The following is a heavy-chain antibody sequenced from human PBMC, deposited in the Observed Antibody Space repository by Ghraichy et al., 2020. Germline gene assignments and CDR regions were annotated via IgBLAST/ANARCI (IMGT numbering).Heavy chain of an antibody. CDR3: AKDRDWRYSSGWPYYYYYYMDV. CDR2: ISGSGGST. J-gene: IGHJ6*03. V-gene: IGHV3-23*01. Sequence: GSLRLSCAASGFTFSSYAMSWVRQAPGKGLEWVSAISGSGGSTYYADSVKGRFTISRDNSKNTLYLQMNSLRAEDTAVYYCAKDRDWRYSSGWPYYYYYYMDVWGKGTTVTVSS. D-gene: IGHD6-19*01. CDR1: GFTFSSYA.